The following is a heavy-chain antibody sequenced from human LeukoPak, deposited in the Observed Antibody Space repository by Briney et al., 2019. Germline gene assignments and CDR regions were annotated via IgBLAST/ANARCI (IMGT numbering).Heavy chain of an antibody. Sequence: GGSLRLSCAASGFIFSSYSMNWVRQAPGKGLEWVSSISSSSSYIYYADSVKGRFTISRDNAKNSLYLQMNSLRAEDTAVYYCARKGITMVQGVDYWGQGTLVTVSS. V-gene: IGHV3-21*01. CDR3: ARKGITMVQGVDY. D-gene: IGHD3-10*01. CDR1: GFIFSSYS. CDR2: ISSSSSYI. J-gene: IGHJ4*02.